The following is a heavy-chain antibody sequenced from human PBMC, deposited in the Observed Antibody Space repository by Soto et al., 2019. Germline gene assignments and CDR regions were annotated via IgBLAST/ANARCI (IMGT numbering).Heavy chain of an antibody. J-gene: IGHJ5*02. Sequence: PSETLSLTCTVSGGSISSYYWSWIRQPPGKGLEWIGYIYYSGSTNYNPSLKSRVTISVDTSKNQFSLKLSSVTAADTAVYYCARLSPSVVVISNNWFDPWGQGTLVTVSS. V-gene: IGHV4-59*08. CDR3: ARLSPSVVVISNNWFDP. CDR2: IYYSGST. CDR1: GGSISSYY. D-gene: IGHD3-22*01.